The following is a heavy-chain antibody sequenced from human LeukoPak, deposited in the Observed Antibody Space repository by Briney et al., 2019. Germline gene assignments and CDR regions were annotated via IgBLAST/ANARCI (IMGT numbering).Heavy chain of an antibody. CDR1: GFTFSDYY. CDR3: ARGAYSSSLDY. J-gene: IGHJ4*02. V-gene: IGHV3-11*01. Sequence: GGSLRLSCAASGFTFSDYYMSWIRQATGKGLEWVSYISSSGSTIHYADSVKGRFTISRDNAKNSLYLQRNSLRDEDTAVYYCARGAYSSSLDYWGQGTLGTVSS. CDR2: ISSSGSTI. D-gene: IGHD6-13*01.